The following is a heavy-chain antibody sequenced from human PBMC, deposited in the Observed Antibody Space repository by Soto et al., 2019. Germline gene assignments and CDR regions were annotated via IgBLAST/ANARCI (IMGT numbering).Heavy chain of an antibody. D-gene: IGHD2-2*01. J-gene: IGHJ6*02. CDR1: GFTFSSYG. V-gene: IGHV3-33*01. CDR3: ARQYCSSTSCYRYYYYGMDV. Sequence: QVQLVESGGGVVQPGRSLRLSCAASGFTFSSYGMHWVRQAPGKGLEWVAVIWYDGSNKYYADSVKGRFTISRDNSKNTLYLQMNSLRAEDTAVYYCARQYCSSTSCYRYYYYGMDVWGQGTTVTVSS. CDR2: IWYDGSNK.